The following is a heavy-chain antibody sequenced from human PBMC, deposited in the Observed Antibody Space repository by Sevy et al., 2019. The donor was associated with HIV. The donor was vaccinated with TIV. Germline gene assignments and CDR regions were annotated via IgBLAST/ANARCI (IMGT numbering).Heavy chain of an antibody. J-gene: IGHJ6*02. CDR3: ARVRYGSGNTHLDV. D-gene: IGHD3-10*01. V-gene: IGHV4-31*03. CDR2: IYYSGRT. CDR1: GGSISSGGYY. Sequence: SETLSLTCTVSGGSISSGGYYWSWIRQHPGKGLEWIGYIYYSGRTYYNPSLKSRVTISVDTSKNQFSLKLSSVTAADTAEYYCARVRYGSGNTHLDVWGQGTTVTVSS.